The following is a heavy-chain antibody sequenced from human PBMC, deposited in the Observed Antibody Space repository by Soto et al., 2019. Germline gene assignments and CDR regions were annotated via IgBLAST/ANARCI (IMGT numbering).Heavy chain of an antibody. Sequence: EVQLLESGGGLVQPGGTLRLSCAASGFTFSSYAMSWVRQAPGKGLEWVSAISGSGGSTYYADSVKGRFTISRDNSKNRLYLHMNSLRAEDTAVYYCAKDRYCSGGSCYSEWAFDIWGQGTMVTVSS. CDR2: ISGSGGST. CDR1: GFTFSSYA. J-gene: IGHJ3*02. V-gene: IGHV3-23*01. D-gene: IGHD2-15*01. CDR3: AKDRYCSGGSCYSEWAFDI.